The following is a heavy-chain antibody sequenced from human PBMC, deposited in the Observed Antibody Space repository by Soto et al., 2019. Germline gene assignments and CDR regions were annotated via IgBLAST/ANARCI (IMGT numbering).Heavy chain of an antibody. CDR3: ARVIMDV. CDR2: IIPILGST. CDR1: GGTFSSYT. J-gene: IGHJ6*02. V-gene: IGHV1-69*08. Sequence: AASVKVSCKASGGTFSSYTISWVRQAPGQGLEWMGRIIPILGSTYYADSVKGRFTISRDNSKNTLYLQMNSLRDEDTAVYYCARVIMDVWGQGTTVTVSS.